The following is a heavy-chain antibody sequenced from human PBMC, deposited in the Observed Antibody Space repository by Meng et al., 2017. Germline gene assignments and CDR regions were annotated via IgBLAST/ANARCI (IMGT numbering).Heavy chain of an antibody. Sequence: GESLKISCAASGFTVSSNYMSWVRQAPGKGLEWVSVIYSGGSTYYAASVKDRFTISRDNSKNTLYLQMNSLRAADTAVYYCARAGYSGYEVVFDIWGQGTMVTVSS. CDR2: IYSGGST. CDR1: GFTVSSNY. J-gene: IGHJ3*02. CDR3: ARAGYSGYEVVFDI. V-gene: IGHV3-66*01. D-gene: IGHD5-12*01.